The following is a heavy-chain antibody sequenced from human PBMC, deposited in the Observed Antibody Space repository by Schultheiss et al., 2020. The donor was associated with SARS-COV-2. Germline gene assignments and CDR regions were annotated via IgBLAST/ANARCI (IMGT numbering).Heavy chain of an antibody. D-gene: IGHD3-22*01. CDR2: IYTSGST. CDR1: GGSISSGSYY. CDR3: ARASGLYDSSGTHAFDI. J-gene: IGHJ3*02. V-gene: IGHV4-61*02. Sequence: SETLSLTCTVSGGSISSGSYYWSWIRQPAGKGLEWIGRIYTSGSTNYNPSLKSLVTISVDTSKNQFSLKLSSVTAADTAVYYCARASGLYDSSGTHAFDIWGQGTMVTVSS.